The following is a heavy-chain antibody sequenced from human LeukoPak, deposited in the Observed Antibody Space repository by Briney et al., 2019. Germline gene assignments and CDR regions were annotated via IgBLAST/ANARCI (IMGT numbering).Heavy chain of an antibody. D-gene: IGHD4-17*01. Sequence: SETLSLTCTVSGGSISSYYWNWIRQPPGKGLEWIGYIYYSGSTNYNPSLKSRVTISVDTSKNQFSLKLSSVTAADTAVYYCARVSPTTVIDYYFDYWGQGTLVTVSS. V-gene: IGHV4-59*01. J-gene: IGHJ4*02. CDR1: GGSISSYY. CDR3: ARVSPTTVIDYYFDY. CDR2: IYYSGST.